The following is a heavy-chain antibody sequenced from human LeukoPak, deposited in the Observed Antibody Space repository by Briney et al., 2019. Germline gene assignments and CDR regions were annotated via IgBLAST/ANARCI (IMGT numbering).Heavy chain of an antibody. V-gene: IGHV3-30*03. CDR2: ISYDGSNK. D-gene: IGHD4-17*01. Sequence: PGRSLRLSCAASGFTFSSYGMHWVRQAPGKGLEWVAVISYDGSNKYYADSVKGRFTISRDSSKNTLYLQMNSLRAEDTAVYYCATIYGDYDYWGQGTLVTVSS. CDR1: GFTFSSYG. CDR3: ATIYGDYDY. J-gene: IGHJ4*02.